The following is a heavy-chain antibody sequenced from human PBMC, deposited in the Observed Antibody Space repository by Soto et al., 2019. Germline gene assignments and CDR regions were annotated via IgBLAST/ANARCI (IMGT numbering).Heavy chain of an antibody. CDR1: GKTFTSYA. CDR2: IYPGDSDT. Sequence: PXESLKVSYKGSGKTFTSYAIGLVLQMPGKGLEWMGIIYPGDSDTRYSPSFQGQVTTSADKSISTAYLQWSSLKASDTAMYYCARQLILNDYYYYGMDVWGQGTTVTVSS. CDR3: ARQLILNDYYYYGMDV. V-gene: IGHV5-51*01. J-gene: IGHJ6*02.